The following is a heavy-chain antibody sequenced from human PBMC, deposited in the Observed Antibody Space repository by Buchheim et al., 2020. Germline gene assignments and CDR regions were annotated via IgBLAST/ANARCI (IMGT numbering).Heavy chain of an antibody. CDR1: GLTFSSYG. CDR3: AKDREYDYSNYFDY. D-gene: IGHD4-11*01. Sequence: QVQLVESGEGVVQPGRSLRLSCAASGLTFSSYGMHWVRQAPGKGLEWVAVISYDGSNKYYADSVKGRFTISRDNSKNTLYLQMNSLRAEDTAVYYCAKDREYDYSNYFDYWGQGTL. J-gene: IGHJ4*02. CDR2: ISYDGSNK. V-gene: IGHV3-30*18.